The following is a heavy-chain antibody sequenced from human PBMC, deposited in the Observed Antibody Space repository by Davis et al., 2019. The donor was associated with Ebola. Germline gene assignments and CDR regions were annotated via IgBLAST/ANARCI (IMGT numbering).Heavy chain of an antibody. D-gene: IGHD3-16*02. J-gene: IGHJ4*02. CDR2: ISAYNGNT. CDR3: ARDLGVWGSYRYFGY. Sequence: AASVTVSCKASGYTFTSYGISWVRQAPGHGLEWMGWISAYNGNTNYAQKLQGRVTMTTDTSTSTAYMELRSLRSDDTAVYYCARDLGVWGSYRYFGYCGQGTLVTVSS. V-gene: IGHV1-18*01. CDR1: GYTFTSYG.